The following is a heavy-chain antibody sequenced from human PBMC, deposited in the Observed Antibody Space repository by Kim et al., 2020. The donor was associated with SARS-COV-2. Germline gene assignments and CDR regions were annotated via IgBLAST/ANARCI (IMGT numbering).Heavy chain of an antibody. CDR1: GGSFSGYH. D-gene: IGHD3-10*01. CDR3: AGGRAGVVPSLILGIGPHYDYFIMDV. CDR2: INHSGRI. V-gene: IGHV4-34*04. J-gene: IGHJ6*02. Sequence: SETLSLTCAVYGGSFSGYHWSWIRQPPGKGLEWIGEINHSGRINTNPSLKSRATISIDTSKNQSPLKLTSVTAADTGFYFCAGGRAGVVPSLILGIGPHYDYFIMDVGGHGPTVTVSS.